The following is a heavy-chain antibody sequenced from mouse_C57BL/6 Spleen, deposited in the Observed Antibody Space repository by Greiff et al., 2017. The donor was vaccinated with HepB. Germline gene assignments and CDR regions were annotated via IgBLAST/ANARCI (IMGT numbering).Heavy chain of an antibody. V-gene: IGHV1-50*01. CDR3: ARRGSYSHVDY. Sequence: QVQLQQPGAELVKPGASVKLSCKASGYTFTSYWMQWVKQRPGQGLEWIGEIDPSDSYTNYNQKFKGKATLTVDTSSSTAYMQLSSLTSEDSAVYYCARRGSYSHVDYWGQGTTLTVSS. D-gene: IGHD2-10*01. J-gene: IGHJ2*01. CDR1: GYTFTSYW. CDR2: IDPSDSYT.